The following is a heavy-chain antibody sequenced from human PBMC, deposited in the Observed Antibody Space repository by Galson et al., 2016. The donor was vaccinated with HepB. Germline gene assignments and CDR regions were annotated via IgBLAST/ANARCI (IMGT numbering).Heavy chain of an antibody. CDR2: ISGRGGRT. J-gene: IGHJ5*01. CDR3: VKEGAWFGGDWFDP. V-gene: IGHV3-23*01. CDR1: GFTFSHYA. Sequence: SLRLSCAASGFTFSHYAMNWVRQAPGKGLDWVSGISGRGGRTYYGNSVKGRFTISRDTSKNTLYLQMNNLRVEDTAVYHCVKEGAWFGGDWFDPWGQGTLVIVSS. D-gene: IGHD3-10*01.